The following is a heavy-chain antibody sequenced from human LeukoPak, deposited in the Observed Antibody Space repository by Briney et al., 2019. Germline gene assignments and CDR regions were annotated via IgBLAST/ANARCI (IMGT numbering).Heavy chain of an antibody. J-gene: IGHJ4*02. Sequence: PGGSLRLSCAASGFIFSSYWMHWVRQIPGKGLVWVSRINSDGTITNYADSVKGRFTISRDSAKNTVYLQMNSLTAEDTAVYYRARDMTGNVADYWGQGTLVTVSS. CDR3: ARDMTGNVADY. D-gene: IGHD3-9*01. CDR1: GFIFSSYW. V-gene: IGHV3-74*01. CDR2: INSDGTIT.